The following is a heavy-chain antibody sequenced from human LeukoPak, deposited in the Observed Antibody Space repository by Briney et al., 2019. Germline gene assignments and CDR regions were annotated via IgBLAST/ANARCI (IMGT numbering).Heavy chain of an antibody. J-gene: IGHJ4*02. CDR2: ISAYNGNT. CDR1: GYTFTSYG. V-gene: IGHV1-18*01. D-gene: IGHD3-22*01. CDR3: ARRTHTYYYDSSGYLEDYYFDY. Sequence: ASVKVSCKASGYTFTSYGISWVRQAPGQGLEWMGWISAYNGNTNYAQKLQGRVTMTTDTSTSTAYMELRSLRSDDTAVYYCARRTHTYYYDSSGYLEDYYFDYWGQGTLVTVSS.